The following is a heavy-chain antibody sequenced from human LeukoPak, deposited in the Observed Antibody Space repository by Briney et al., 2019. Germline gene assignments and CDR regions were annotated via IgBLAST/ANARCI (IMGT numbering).Heavy chain of an antibody. J-gene: IGHJ4*02. CDR1: GFAFSSYE. Sequence: GGSLRLSCAASGFAFSSYEMNWVRQAPGKGLEWVSYINSGGNIIYVADSVKGRFTISRDNAKNSLYLQMNSLRAEDTAVYYCARDTPGLRYWGQGTLVTVSS. V-gene: IGHV3-48*03. D-gene: IGHD2-15*01. CDR2: INSGGNII. CDR3: ARDTPGLRY.